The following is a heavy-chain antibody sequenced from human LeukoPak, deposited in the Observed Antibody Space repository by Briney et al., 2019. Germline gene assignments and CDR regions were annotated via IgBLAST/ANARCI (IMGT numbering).Heavy chain of an antibody. V-gene: IGHV3-23*01. D-gene: IGHD3-3*01. Sequence: GGSLRLSCAASGFTFSSYAMSWVRQAPGKGLEWVSAISGSGGSTYYADSVKGRFTISRDNSKNTLYLQMNSLRAEDTAVYYCAKPYYDFWSGYPDTDYWGQGTLVTVSS. J-gene: IGHJ4*02. CDR1: GFTFSSYA. CDR3: AKPYYDFWSGYPDTDY. CDR2: ISGSGGST.